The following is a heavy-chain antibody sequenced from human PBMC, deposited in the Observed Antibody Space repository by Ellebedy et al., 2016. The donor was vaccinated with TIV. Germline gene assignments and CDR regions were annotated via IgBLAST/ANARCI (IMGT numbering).Heavy chain of an antibody. CDR2: IKQDGSEK. Sequence: GESLKISCAASGFAFDDYGMHRVRQAPGKGPECVANIKQDGSEKYYVDSVKGRFTISTDNAKNSLYLQMNSLRAKDTAVYFCARSRGVSYWGQGTLVTVSS. CDR1: GFAFDDYG. D-gene: IGHD2-8*01. V-gene: IGHV3-7*03. J-gene: IGHJ4*02. CDR3: ARSRGVSY.